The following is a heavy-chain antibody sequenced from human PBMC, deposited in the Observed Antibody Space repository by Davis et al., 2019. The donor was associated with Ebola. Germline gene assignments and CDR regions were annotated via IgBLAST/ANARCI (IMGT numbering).Heavy chain of an antibody. CDR1: DGSISSSNW. CDR2: IYHSGST. J-gene: IGHJ2*01. Sequence: MPSETLSLTCAVSDGSISSSNWWSWVRQTPGKGLEWIGEIYHSGSTNYNPSLKSRVTISVDTSKNQFSLKLSSVTAADTAVYYCARGHWYFDLWGRGTLVTVSS. CDR3: ARGHWYFDL. V-gene: IGHV4-4*02.